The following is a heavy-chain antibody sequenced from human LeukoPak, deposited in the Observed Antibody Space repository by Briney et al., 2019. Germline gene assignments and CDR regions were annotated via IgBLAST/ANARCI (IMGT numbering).Heavy chain of an antibody. D-gene: IGHD2-2*02. CDR2: IYYSGST. Sequence: SETLSLTCTVSGGSISSGGYYWSWIRQHPGKGLEWIGYIYYSGSTYYNPSPKSRVTISVDTSKNQFSLKLSSVTAADTAVYYCAREKSGIVVVPAAISGRWFDPWGQGTLVTVSP. J-gene: IGHJ5*02. CDR1: GGSISSGGYY. CDR3: AREKSGIVVVPAAISGRWFDP. V-gene: IGHV4-31*03.